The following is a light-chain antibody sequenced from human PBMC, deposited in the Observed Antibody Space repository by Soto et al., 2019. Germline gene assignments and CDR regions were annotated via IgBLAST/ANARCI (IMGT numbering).Light chain of an antibody. V-gene: IGKV3-20*01. J-gene: IGKJ1*01. Sequence: EIVLTQSPGTLSLSPGERATLSFSTSQSGSNNYLAWYQQKPGQAPRLLIYGASSRATRIPDRFSGSGSGTNFTLSISRLEPEDFAVYYCQQYSSLWTFGQGTRWIS. CDR1: QSGSNNY. CDR2: GAS. CDR3: QQYSSLWT.